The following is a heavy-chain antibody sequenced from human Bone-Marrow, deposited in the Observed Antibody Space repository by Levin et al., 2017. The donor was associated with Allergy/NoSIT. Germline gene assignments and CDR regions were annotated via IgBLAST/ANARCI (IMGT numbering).Heavy chain of an antibody. J-gene: IGHJ3*02. CDR1: GFTFSNSA. CDR2: ISGSGVAT. V-gene: IGHV3-23*01. D-gene: IGHD3-10*01. Sequence: PGGSLRLSCAASGFTFSNSAMSWVRQAPGKGLEWVSAISGSGVATYYTDSVKGRFTISRDNSKNTLYLQMNSLRAEDTALYYGAKRPDPLLGVGAPQAAFDIWGQGTMVTVSS. CDR3: AKRPDPLLGVGAPQAAFDI.